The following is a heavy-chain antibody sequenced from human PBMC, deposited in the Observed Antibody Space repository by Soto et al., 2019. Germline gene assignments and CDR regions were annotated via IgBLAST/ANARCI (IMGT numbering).Heavy chain of an antibody. V-gene: IGHV4-4*07. J-gene: IGHJ5*02. CDR3: ARSSHKESWFDP. Sequence: QVQLQESGPGLVKPSETLSLSCTVSNGSISNFYWNWIRHPAGKRLEWIGRIHSSGSTNYNPSLRSLVTMSVDTSKNQFSLKLNSVTAAATAVYYCARSSHKESWFDPWGQGTLVTVSS. CDR2: IHSSGST. CDR1: NGSISNFY. D-gene: IGHD6-13*01.